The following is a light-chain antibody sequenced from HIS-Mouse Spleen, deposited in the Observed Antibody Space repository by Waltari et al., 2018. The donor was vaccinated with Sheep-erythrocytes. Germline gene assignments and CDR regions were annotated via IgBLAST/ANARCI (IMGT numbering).Light chain of an antibody. CDR1: SSDVGGYNY. CDR2: DVS. Sequence: QSALTQPASVSGSPGQSITISCTGTSSDVGGYNYVSWYQQHPGKAPKLMIYDVSNRPSAVSTRFSGSKSGNPASLTISGLQAEDEADYYCSSYTSSSTLVFGTGTKVTVL. CDR3: SSYTSSSTLV. J-gene: IGLJ1*01. V-gene: IGLV2-14*03.